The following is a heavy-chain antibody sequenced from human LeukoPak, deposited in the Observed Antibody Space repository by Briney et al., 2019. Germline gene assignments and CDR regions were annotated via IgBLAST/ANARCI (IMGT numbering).Heavy chain of an antibody. CDR3: ARDCPGFGGATSPYYYYYMDV. Sequence: GGSLRLSCAASGFTFSSYSMNWVRQAPGKGLEWVSSISSSSSYIYYADSVKGRFTISRDNAKNSLYLQMNSLRAEDTAVYYCARDCPGFGGATSPYYYYYMDVWGKGTTVTVSS. D-gene: IGHD3-16*01. CDR2: ISSSSSYI. V-gene: IGHV3-21*01. J-gene: IGHJ6*03. CDR1: GFTFSSYS.